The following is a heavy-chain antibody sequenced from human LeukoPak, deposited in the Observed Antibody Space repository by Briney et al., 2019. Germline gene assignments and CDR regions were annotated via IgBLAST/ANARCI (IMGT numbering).Heavy chain of an antibody. J-gene: IGHJ4*02. CDR1: GFTFSSYA. Sequence: GGSLRLSCAASGFTFSSYAMHWVRQAPGKGLEWVAVISYDGSNKYYADSVKGRFTISRDNSKNTLYLQMNSLRAEDTAVYYCAREAGLVIIPFAYWGQGTLVTVSS. CDR3: AREAGLVIIPFAY. CDR2: ISYDGSNK. D-gene: IGHD3/OR15-3a*01. V-gene: IGHV3-30-3*01.